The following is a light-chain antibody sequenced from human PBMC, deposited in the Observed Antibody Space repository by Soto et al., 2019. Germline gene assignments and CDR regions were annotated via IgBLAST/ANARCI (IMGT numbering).Light chain of an antibody. V-gene: IGKV1-27*01. CDR2: AAS. CDR1: PGISTS. J-gene: IGKJ4*01. CDR3: QKYNSAPRT. Sequence: DIQMPKSPTSLYAAVVDRVNITCRASPGISTSVAWYQQKPGKVPKVLIYAASILQSGVPSRFSGSGSGTDFTLTISSLQPEAGESDYCQKYNSAPRTFGGGTKVDIK.